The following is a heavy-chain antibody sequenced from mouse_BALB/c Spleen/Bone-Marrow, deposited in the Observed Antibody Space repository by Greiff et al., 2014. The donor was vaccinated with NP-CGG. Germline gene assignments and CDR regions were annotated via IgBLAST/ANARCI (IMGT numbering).Heavy chain of an antibody. J-gene: IGHJ3*01. V-gene: IGHV5-4*02. Sequence: EVQLVESGGGLVKPGGSLKLSCAASGFTFSDYYMYWVRQTPEKRLEWDATISDGGSYTYYPDSVKGRFTISRDNAKNNLYLQMSSLKSEDTAMYYCVLRWFAYWGQGTLVTVSA. CDR3: VLRWFAY. CDR2: ISDGGSYT. CDR1: GFTFSDYY. D-gene: IGHD1-1*01.